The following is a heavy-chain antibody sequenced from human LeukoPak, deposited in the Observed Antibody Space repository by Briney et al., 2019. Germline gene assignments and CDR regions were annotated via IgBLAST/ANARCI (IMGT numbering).Heavy chain of an antibody. D-gene: IGHD6-13*01. CDR1: GGSTSSYY. V-gene: IGHV4-4*07. Sequence: SETLSLTCTVSGGSTSSYYWSWIRQPAGKGLEWIGRIYTSGSTNYNPSLKSRVTMSVDTSKNQFSLKLSSVTAADTAVYYCARAAAGTFNFNWFDPWGQGTLVTVSS. CDR3: ARAAAGTFNFNWFDP. CDR2: IYTSGST. J-gene: IGHJ5*02.